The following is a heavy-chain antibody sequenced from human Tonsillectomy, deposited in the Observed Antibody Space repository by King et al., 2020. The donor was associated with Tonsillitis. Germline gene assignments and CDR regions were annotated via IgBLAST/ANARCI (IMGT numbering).Heavy chain of an antibody. J-gene: IGHJ4*02. CDR3: TSLGDDTVTTFNY. V-gene: IGHV3-73*02. CDR1: GFTFSGSA. D-gene: IGHD4-11*01. Sequence: VQLVESGGGLVQPGGSLKLPCIASGFTFSGSAMHWVRQASWRGLEWVGRIRSKANSYATEYAASVEGRFTISRDDSNNMAYLQMNSLKTEDTAVYYCTSLGDDTVTTFNYWGQGTLVTVSS. CDR2: IRSKANSYAT.